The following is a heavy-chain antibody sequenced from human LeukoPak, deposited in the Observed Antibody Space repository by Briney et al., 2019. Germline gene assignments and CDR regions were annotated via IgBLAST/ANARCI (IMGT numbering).Heavy chain of an antibody. Sequence: WGSLRLSCAASGFTFSSYGMHWVRQAPGKGLEWVAFIRYDGSNKYYADSVKGRFTISRDNSKNTLYLQMNSLRAEDTAVYYCAREMQWLVTYYYYYYMDVWGKGTTVTVSS. CDR1: GFTFSSYG. V-gene: IGHV3-30*02. CDR2: IRYDGSNK. J-gene: IGHJ6*03. D-gene: IGHD6-19*01. CDR3: AREMQWLVTYYYYYYMDV.